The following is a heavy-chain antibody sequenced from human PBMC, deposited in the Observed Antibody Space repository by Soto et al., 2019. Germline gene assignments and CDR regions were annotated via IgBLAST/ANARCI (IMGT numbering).Heavy chain of an antibody. D-gene: IGHD3-22*01. J-gene: IGHJ4*01. Sequence: GGSLRLSCAASGFTFTNAWINWVRQAPGKGLEWVGRIKSKTDGGTTDYAEPVKGRFAISRDDSNNMVYLQMNSLKIEDTAVYYCSTDSYSTIIIVRFDYWGHGTLVTVSS. V-gene: IGHV3-15*07. CDR2: IKSKTDGGTT. CDR1: GFTFTNAW. CDR3: STDSYSTIIIVRFDY.